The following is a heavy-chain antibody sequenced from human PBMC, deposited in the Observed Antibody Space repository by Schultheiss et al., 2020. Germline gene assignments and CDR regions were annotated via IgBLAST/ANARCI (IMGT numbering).Heavy chain of an antibody. J-gene: IGHJ4*02. V-gene: IGHV3-30*18. D-gene: IGHD4-23*01. Sequence: GGSLRLSCAASGFTFSSYWMHWVRQAPGKGLEWVAVISYDGSNKYYADSVKGRFTISRDNSKNTLYLQMNSLRAEDTAVYYCAKDQTTVVTPGWYFDYWGQGTLVTVSS. CDR3: AKDQTTVVTPGWYFDY. CDR2: ISYDGSNK. CDR1: GFTFSSYW.